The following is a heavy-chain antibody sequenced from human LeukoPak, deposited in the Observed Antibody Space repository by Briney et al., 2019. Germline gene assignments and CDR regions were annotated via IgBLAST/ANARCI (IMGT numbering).Heavy chain of an antibody. Sequence: TGGSLRLSCAASGFTFSSYWMHWVRQAPGKGLVWVSRINRDGNTTRYADSVKGRFTISRDNAKNTLYLQMNSLRAEDTAVYYCVRVRGSRYEYYYGMDVWGQGTTVTVSS. V-gene: IGHV3-74*01. CDR2: INRDGNTT. D-gene: IGHD3-16*01. CDR1: GFTFSSYW. J-gene: IGHJ6*02. CDR3: VRVRGSRYEYYYGMDV.